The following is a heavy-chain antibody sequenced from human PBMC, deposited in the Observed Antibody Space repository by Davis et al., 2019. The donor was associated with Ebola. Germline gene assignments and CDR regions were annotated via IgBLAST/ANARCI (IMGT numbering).Heavy chain of an antibody. CDR2: INHSGST. D-gene: IGHD1-26*01. J-gene: IGHJ4*02. Sequence: PSETLSLTCTIYGQSFRDYFWSWIRQPPGKGLEWIGEINHSGSTYYNPSLKSRVTISVDTSKNHFSLKLSSVTAADTAVYYCARVFGAFFDCWGQGTLVTVSS. CDR3: ARVFGAFFDC. V-gene: IGHV4-34*01. CDR1: GQSFRDYF.